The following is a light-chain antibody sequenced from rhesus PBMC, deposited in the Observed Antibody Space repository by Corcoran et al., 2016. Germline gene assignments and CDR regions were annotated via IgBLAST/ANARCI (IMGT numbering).Light chain of an antibody. V-gene: IGKV1-37*01. CDR2: YAS. CDR1: QGISSY. J-gene: IGKJ3*01. CDR3: QQYNSAPFT. Sequence: DIQMTQSPSSLPASVGDTVTITRRASQGISSYLALYQQKPGKAPNPLIYYASKLERGVPSRFRGVGSGTEFTLTFSSRQPEDFTTYYCQQYNSAPFTFGPGTKLDIK.